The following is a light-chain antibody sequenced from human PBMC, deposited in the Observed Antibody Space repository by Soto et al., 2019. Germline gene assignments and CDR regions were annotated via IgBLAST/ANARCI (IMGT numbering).Light chain of an antibody. CDR3: NSYTSKSTGV. J-gene: IGLJ1*01. CDR1: SSDVGGYNY. Sequence: QSVLTQPASVSGSPGQSITISCTGTSSDVGGYNYVSWYHQHPGIAPKLIIYEVSNRPSGVSNRFSDSNSVNTVSLTISGLQAEEETDYYCNSYTSKSTGVFGTGTKLTVL. CDR2: EVS. V-gene: IGLV2-14*01.